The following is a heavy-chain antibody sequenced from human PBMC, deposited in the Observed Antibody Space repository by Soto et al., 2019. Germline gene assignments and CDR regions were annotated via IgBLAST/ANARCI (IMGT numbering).Heavy chain of an antibody. D-gene: IGHD3-3*01. V-gene: IGHV4-4*07. CDR2: IYGSGST. CDR3: ARGERFSDWFDP. J-gene: IGHJ5*02. CDR1: GGAIGSHY. Sequence: QIQLQESGPGLVKPSETLSLTCTISGGAIGSHYWTWIRQPAGKGLEWIGRIYGSGSTKYNPSLQSQVTLPLDTSTNQFSLRLESLTAADTAVYYCARGERFSDWFDPWGQGTLVTVSS.